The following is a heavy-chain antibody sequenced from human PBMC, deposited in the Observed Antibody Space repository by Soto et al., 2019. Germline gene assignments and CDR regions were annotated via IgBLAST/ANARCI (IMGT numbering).Heavy chain of an antibody. V-gene: IGHV3-48*02. Sequence: GGSLRLSCAASGFTFSSYSMNWVRQAPGKGLEWVSYISSSSSTIYYADSVKGRFTISRDNAKNSLYLQMNSLRDEDTAVYYCARYYYDSSGYYPFEAFDIWGPGTMVTVSS. D-gene: IGHD3-22*01. CDR3: ARYYYDSSGYYPFEAFDI. J-gene: IGHJ3*02. CDR1: GFTFSSYS. CDR2: ISSSSSTI.